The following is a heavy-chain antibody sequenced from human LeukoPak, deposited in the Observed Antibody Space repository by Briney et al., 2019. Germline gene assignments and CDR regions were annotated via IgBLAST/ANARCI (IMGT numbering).Heavy chain of an antibody. Sequence: PGGSLRLSCAASGFTFSSDGMHWVRQAPGKGPEWVAFIRYDGSNKYYADSVKGRFTISRDNSKNTLYLQMNSLRAEDTAVYYCAKAAIAAAFYYFDYWGQGTLVTVSS. V-gene: IGHV3-30*02. CDR1: GFTFSSDG. J-gene: IGHJ4*02. CDR2: IRYDGSNK. D-gene: IGHD6-13*01. CDR3: AKAAIAAAFYYFDY.